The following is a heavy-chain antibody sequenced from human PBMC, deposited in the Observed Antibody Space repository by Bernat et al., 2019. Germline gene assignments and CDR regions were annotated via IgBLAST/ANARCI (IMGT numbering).Heavy chain of an antibody. V-gene: IGHV3-53*05. Sequence: EVQLVETGGGLIQPGGSLRLSCAASGFTVSSNYMSWVRQAPGKGLEWVSVIYSGGSTYYADSVKGRFTISRDNSKNTLYLQMNSLRAEDTAVYYCARDLPPPWLPYTDNAFDIWGQGTMVTVSS. CDR1: GFTVSSNY. D-gene: IGHD5-12*01. CDR2: IYSGGST. CDR3: ARDLPPPWLPYTDNAFDI. J-gene: IGHJ3*02.